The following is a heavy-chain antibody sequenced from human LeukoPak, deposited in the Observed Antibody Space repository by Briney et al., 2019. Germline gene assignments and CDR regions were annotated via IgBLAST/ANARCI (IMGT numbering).Heavy chain of an antibody. CDR2: ITASGRNT. J-gene: IGHJ4*02. CDR3: AKDGPRVGYSYAQTGGFDY. V-gene: IGHV3-23*01. D-gene: IGHD5-18*01. CDR1: GFTFSTYA. Sequence: GGSLRLSCAASGFTFSTYAMSWVRQTPGKGLEWVSSITASGRNTYYTDSMKGRLTISRDDSKNTLYLQMNSLRAEDTAVYYCAKDGPRVGYSYAQTGGFDYWGQGTLVTVPS.